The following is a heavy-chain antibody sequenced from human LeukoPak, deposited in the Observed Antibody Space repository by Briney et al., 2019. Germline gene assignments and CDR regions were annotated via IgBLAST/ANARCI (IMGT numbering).Heavy chain of an antibody. J-gene: IGHJ5*02. D-gene: IGHD4-23*01. Sequence: GGSLRLSCAASGFTFSSYWMSWVRQAPGKGLEWVANIKPDGSEKYYVDSVKGRFTISRDNAKNSLYLQMNSLRAEDTAVYYCARDLMTTVARGCFDPWGQGTLVTVSS. CDR2: IKPDGSEK. CDR3: ARDLMTTVARGCFDP. CDR1: GFTFSSYW. V-gene: IGHV3-7*01.